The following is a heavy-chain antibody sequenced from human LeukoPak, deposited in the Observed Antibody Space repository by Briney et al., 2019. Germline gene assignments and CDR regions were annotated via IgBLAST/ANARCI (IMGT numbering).Heavy chain of an antibody. CDR3: AKDEEDTAMGLIDY. V-gene: IGHV3-30*02. D-gene: IGHD5-18*01. CDR1: GFTFSSYG. CDR2: IWYDGSNK. J-gene: IGHJ4*02. Sequence: GGSLRLSCAASGFTFSSYGMHWVRQAPGKGLEWVAVIWYDGSNKYYADSVKGRFTISRDNSKNTLYLQMNSLRAEDTAVYYCAKDEEDTAMGLIDYWGQGTLVTVSS.